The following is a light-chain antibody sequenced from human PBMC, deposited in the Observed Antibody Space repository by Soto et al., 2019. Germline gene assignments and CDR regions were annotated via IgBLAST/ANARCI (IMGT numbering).Light chain of an antibody. CDR1: QTVLSN. Sequence: GARATLSCRASQTVLSNLAWYQQKPGQAPRLLIYGASSRATGIPDRFSGSGSGADFTLTISRLKPEDFAVYYCQHYDSSLRTFGPGTKVDIK. CDR3: QHYDSSLRT. J-gene: IGKJ1*01. V-gene: IGKV3-20*01. CDR2: GAS.